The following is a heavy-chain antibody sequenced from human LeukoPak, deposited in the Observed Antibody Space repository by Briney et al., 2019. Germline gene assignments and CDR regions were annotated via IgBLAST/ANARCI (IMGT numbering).Heavy chain of an antibody. CDR1: GFTFSNYA. CDR2: ISGSGGGT. D-gene: IGHD6-19*01. J-gene: IGHJ3*02. Sequence: GGSLRLSCAASGFTFSNYAMNWVRQAPGKGLEWVSGISGSGGGTYYADSVKGRFTISSDNSKNTLYVQMNSLRAEDTAVYYCTGGGWSTDAFDIWGQGTMVSVSS. V-gene: IGHV3-23*01. CDR3: TGGGWSTDAFDI.